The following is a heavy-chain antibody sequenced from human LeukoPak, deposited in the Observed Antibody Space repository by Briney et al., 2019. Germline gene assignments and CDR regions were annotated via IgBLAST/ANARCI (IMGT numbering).Heavy chain of an antibody. V-gene: IGHV3-23*01. J-gene: IGHJ4*02. Sequence: PGGSLRLSCAASGFTFSSYGMSWVRQAPGKGLEWVSFISGSGGNTYYADSVKGRFTISRDNSKNTLFLQVNSLRGEDTAVYYCASYQYDSGSWNWGQGTLVTVSS. D-gene: IGHD3-10*01. CDR3: ASYQYDSGSWN. CDR2: ISGSGGNT. CDR1: GFTFSSYG.